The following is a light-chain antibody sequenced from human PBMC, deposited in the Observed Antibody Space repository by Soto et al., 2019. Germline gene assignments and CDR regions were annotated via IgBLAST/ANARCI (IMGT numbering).Light chain of an antibody. Sequence: IVLTQSPGTLSLSPGERATLSCRASQSVSSSYLAWYQQKPGQAPRLLIYGASSRATGIPDRFSGSGSGTDFTLTISRLEPEDFAVYYCQQYGSSPPIYTFGQGTKVEIK. CDR3: QQYGSSPPIYT. V-gene: IGKV3-20*01. CDR2: GAS. CDR1: QSVSSSY. J-gene: IGKJ2*01.